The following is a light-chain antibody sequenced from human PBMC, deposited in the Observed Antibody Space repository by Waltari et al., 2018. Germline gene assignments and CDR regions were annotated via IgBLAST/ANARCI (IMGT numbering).Light chain of an antibody. CDR3: QQYSSFST. CDR1: QSVGTC. J-gene: IGKJ2*01. Sequence: DIQMTNPPPTLSASVGVRVTISGRASQSVGTCLAWYQQKPGKAPKLLIYMASSLESGVPSRFSGSGSGTEFTLTISSLQPDDFATYSCQQYSSFSTFGQGTKVEF. V-gene: IGKV1-5*03. CDR2: MAS.